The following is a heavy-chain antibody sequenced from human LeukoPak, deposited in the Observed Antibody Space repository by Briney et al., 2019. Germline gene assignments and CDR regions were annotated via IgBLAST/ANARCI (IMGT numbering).Heavy chain of an antibody. D-gene: IGHD3-3*01. CDR2: INPSGGST. V-gene: IGHV1-46*01. CDR3: ARGYDFWSGYYITNYYYYGMDV. Sequence: ASVKVSCKASGYPFTSYYMHWVRQAPGQGLEWMGIINPSGGSTSYAQKFQGRVTMTRDTSTSTVYMELSSLRSEDTAVYYCARGYDFWSGYYITNYYYYGMDVWGQGTTVTVSS. CDR1: GYPFTSYY. J-gene: IGHJ6*02.